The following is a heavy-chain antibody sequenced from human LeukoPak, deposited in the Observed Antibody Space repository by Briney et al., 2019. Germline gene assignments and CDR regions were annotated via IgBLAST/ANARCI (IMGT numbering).Heavy chain of an antibody. J-gene: IGHJ3*02. CDR1: GLNFSRYW. V-gene: IGHV3-23*01. CDR3: AKWMVRRDFWSGAFDI. Sequence: GGSLRLSCTASGLNFSRYWMSWVRQAPGKGLEWVSAISGSGYNSYYADSVKGRFTISRDNSKNTLFLQMNSLRGEDTAIYYCAKWMVRRDFWSGAFDIWGQGTMVTV. D-gene: IGHD3-3*01. CDR2: ISGSGYNS.